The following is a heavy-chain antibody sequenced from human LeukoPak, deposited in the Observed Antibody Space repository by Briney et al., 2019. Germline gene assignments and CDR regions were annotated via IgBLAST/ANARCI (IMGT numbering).Heavy chain of an antibody. CDR1: GGSISSYS. CDR3: ARNTVTSWNWFDP. D-gene: IGHD4-17*01. V-gene: IGHV4-59*01. Sequence: SETLSLTCTVSGGSISSYSWSWIRQPPGKGLEWIGCIYYTGSTNYNPSLKSRVTISVDTSKNQFSLKLSSVTAADTAVYYCARNTVTSWNWFDPWGQGTLVTVSS. CDR2: IYYTGST. J-gene: IGHJ5*02.